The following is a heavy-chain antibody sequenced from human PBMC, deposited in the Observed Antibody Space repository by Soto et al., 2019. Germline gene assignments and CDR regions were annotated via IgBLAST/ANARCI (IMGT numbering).Heavy chain of an antibody. D-gene: IGHD6-13*01. Sequence: ASVKVSCKASGYTFTSYGISWVRQAPGQGLEWMGWISAYNGNTNYAQKLQGRVTMTTDTSTSTAYMELRSLRSDDAAVYYCARFLAAAGPKGAYYYYGMDVWGQGTTVTVSS. V-gene: IGHV1-18*04. CDR3: ARFLAAAGPKGAYYYYGMDV. CDR1: GYTFTSYG. CDR2: ISAYNGNT. J-gene: IGHJ6*02.